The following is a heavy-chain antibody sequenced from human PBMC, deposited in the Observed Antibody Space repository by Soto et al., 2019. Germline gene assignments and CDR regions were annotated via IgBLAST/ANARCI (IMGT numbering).Heavy chain of an antibody. J-gene: IGHJ4*02. CDR1: GFTFSSYA. V-gene: IGHV3-23*01. Sequence: GGSLRLSCAASGFTFSSYAMSWVRQAPGKGLEWVSAISGSGGSTYYADSVKGRFTISRDNSKNTLYLQMNSLRAEDTAVYYWAKDQFEQQLLYWGQGTLVTVSS. CDR3: AKDQFEQQLLY. CDR2: ISGSGGST. D-gene: IGHD6-13*01.